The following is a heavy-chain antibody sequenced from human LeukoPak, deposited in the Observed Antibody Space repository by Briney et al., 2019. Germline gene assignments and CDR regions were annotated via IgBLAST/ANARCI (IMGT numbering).Heavy chain of an antibody. CDR3: AKGTAYYSLGP. V-gene: IGHV3-23*01. CDR2: ISGSGSNT. CDR1: GFTFSSYG. Sequence: PGGSLRLSCAASGFTFSSYGMNWVRQAPGKGLEWVSHISGSGSNTYYAASVKGRFTISRDNSKNTLYLQMNSLRAEDTAVYYCAKGTAYYSLGPWGQGTLATVSS. D-gene: IGHD3/OR15-3a*01. J-gene: IGHJ5*02.